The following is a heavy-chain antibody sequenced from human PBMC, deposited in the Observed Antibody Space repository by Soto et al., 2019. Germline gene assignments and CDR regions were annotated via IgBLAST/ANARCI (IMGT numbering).Heavy chain of an antibody. CDR3: ARDGYCSGGSCFES. J-gene: IGHJ4*02. V-gene: IGHV1-3*01. Sequence: EASVKVSCKVSGYTFTNYAMHWVRQAPGQRLEWMGWINAGNGYTKYSQNFQGRVTITRDTSASTAYMELSSLRSEDTAVYYCARDGYCSGGSCFESWGQGTLVTVSS. CDR2: INAGNGYT. CDR1: GYTFTNYA. D-gene: IGHD2-15*01.